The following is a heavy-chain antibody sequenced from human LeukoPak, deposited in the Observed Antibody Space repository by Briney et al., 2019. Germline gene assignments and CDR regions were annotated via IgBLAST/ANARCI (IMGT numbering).Heavy chain of an antibody. V-gene: IGHV3-23*01. Sequence: GGSLRLSCAASGFTFSSYAMSGVRQAPGKGLEWVSAISGSGGSTYYADSVKGRFTISRDNSKNTLYLQMNSLRAEDTAVYYCAKGGRSSGWYGTFDYRGQGTLVTVSS. CDR1: GFTFSSYA. J-gene: IGHJ4*02. CDR2: ISGSGGST. CDR3: AKGGRSSGWYGTFDY. D-gene: IGHD6-19*01.